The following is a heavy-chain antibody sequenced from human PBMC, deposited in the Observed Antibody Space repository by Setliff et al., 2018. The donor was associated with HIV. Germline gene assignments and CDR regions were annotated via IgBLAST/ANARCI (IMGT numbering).Heavy chain of an antibody. J-gene: IGHJ5*02. CDR2: ISYRGRT. Sequence: SETLSLTCTVSGDSISSHEYYLSWIRQTPGKGLEWIGYISYRGRTFDRPSLGGRVTVSVDTSNNLFSLNLNSVTAADTAFYYCARVRMVAFWANSFDPWGQGILVTVSS. CDR3: ARVRMVAFWANSFDP. D-gene: IGHD3-10*01. V-gene: IGHV4-30-4*08. CDR1: GDSISSHEYY.